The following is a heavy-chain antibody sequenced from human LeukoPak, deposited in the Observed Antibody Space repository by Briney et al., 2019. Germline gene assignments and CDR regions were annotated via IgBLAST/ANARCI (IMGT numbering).Heavy chain of an antibody. CDR1: GFTFRSYD. V-gene: IGHV3-13*01. CDR2: IGTAGEI. D-gene: IGHD6-13*01. J-gene: IGHJ6*03. CDR3: AKDPAQQLVPHYTDV. Sequence: GGSLRLSCAASGFTFRSYDMHWVRQATGKGLEWVSGIGTAGEIYYPGSVKGRFTISRENAKNSLYLQMNSLRAGDTAVYYCAKDPAQQLVPHYTDVWGKGTTVTISS.